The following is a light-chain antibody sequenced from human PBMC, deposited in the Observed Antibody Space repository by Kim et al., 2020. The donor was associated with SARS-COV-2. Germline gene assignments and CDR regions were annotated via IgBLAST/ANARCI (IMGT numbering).Light chain of an antibody. CDR3: QVWDTGSDHPWV. CDR1: NVGSES. V-gene: IGLV3-21*04. Sequence: PGKTARITCGGNNVGSESVHWYQQKPGLAPEVGISYDSERPSGIPARFSGSNSGNTATLTITRVEGGDEADYYCQVWDTGSDHPWVFGGGTQLTVL. CDR2: YDS. J-gene: IGLJ3*02.